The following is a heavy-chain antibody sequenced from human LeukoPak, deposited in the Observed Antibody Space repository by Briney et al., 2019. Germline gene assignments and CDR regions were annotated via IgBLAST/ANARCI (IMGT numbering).Heavy chain of an antibody. CDR2: SYYSGST. D-gene: IGHD3-22*01. J-gene: IGHJ4*02. V-gene: IGHV4-59*01. CDR1: GGSISSYY. CDR3: ARDRYYYDSSGYYQLDY. Sequence: PSETLSLTCTVSGGSISSYYWSWIRQPPGKGLEWIGYSYYSGSTNYNPSLKSRVTISVDTSESQFSLKLSSVTAADTAVYYCARDRYYYDSSGYYQLDYWGQGTLVTVSS.